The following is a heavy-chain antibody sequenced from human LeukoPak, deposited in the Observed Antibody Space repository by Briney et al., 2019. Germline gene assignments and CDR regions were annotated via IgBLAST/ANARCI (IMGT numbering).Heavy chain of an antibody. CDR2: INPNSGGT. Sequence: VASLKVSCKASGYTFTDYYIHWVRQAPGQGLEWMGWINPNSGGTNYAQKFYARVTMTRDTSISTAYMELSRLRSDDTAVFYCARSPDILTGENFDYWGQGTLVTVSS. J-gene: IGHJ4*02. V-gene: IGHV1-2*02. CDR1: GYTFTDYY. D-gene: IGHD3-9*01. CDR3: ARSPDILTGENFDY.